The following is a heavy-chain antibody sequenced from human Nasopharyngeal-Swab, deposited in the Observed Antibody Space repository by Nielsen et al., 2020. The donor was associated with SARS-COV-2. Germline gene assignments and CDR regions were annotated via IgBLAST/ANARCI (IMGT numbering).Heavy chain of an antibody. D-gene: IGHD3-3*01. J-gene: IGHJ6*02. V-gene: IGHV4-59*08. CDR3: ARLGYYDFWSGSPPGDYYYYYGMDV. Sequence: SETLSLTCTVSGGPISSYYWSWIRQPPGKGLEWSGYIYYSGSTNYNPSLKSRFTISVDTSKNQFSLKLSSVTAADTAVYYCARLGYYDFWSGSPPGDYYYYYGMDVWGQGTTVTVSS. CDR2: IYYSGST. CDR1: GGPISSYY.